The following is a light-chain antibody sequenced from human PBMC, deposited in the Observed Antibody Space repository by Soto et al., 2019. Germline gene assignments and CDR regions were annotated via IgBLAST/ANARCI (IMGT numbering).Light chain of an antibody. V-gene: IGKV3-15*01. CDR3: LQYNTWLT. Sequence: DMVMTQSPATLSVSPGERATLSCRASQSVSSSLDWYQQKPGRSPRLLIYGASTRASGIPARFSGSGAGTEFTLTISSLHSEDFAVYYCLQYNTWLTFGQGTKVEIK. CDR2: GAS. J-gene: IGKJ1*01. CDR1: QSVSSS.